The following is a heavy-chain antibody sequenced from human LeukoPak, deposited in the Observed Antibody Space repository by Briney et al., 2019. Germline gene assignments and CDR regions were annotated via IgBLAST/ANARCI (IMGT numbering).Heavy chain of an antibody. CDR1: GGSFSGYY. CDR3: ARGPGVGGSYYENYFDY. Sequence: SETLSLTCAVYGGSFSGYYWSWIRQPPGKGLEWIGEINHSGSTNYNPSLKSRVTISVDTSKNQFSLKLSSVTAADTAVHYCARGPGVGGSYYENYFDYWGQGTLVTVSS. J-gene: IGHJ4*02. D-gene: IGHD1-26*01. V-gene: IGHV4-34*01. CDR2: INHSGST.